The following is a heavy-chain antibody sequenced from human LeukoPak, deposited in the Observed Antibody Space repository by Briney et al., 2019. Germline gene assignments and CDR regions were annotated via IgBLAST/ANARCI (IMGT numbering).Heavy chain of an antibody. CDR3: ARSARTPLNYYYYYMDV. CDR2: INHSGST. Sequence: SETLSLTCAVYGGSFSGYYWSWIRQPPGKGLEWIGEINHSGSTNYNPSLKSRVTISVDTSKNQFSLKLSSVTAADTAVYYCARSARTPLNYYYYYMDVWGKGPTVTVSS. J-gene: IGHJ6*03. V-gene: IGHV4-34*01. CDR1: GGSFSGYY. D-gene: IGHD6-6*01.